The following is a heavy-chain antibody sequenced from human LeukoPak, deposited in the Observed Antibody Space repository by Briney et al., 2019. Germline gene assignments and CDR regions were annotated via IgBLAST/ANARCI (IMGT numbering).Heavy chain of an antibody. CDR3: AREGSVSPFDY. CDR1: GFPFSSYW. D-gene: IGHD3-10*01. J-gene: IGHJ4*02. Sequence: GGSLRLSCVASGFPFSSYWMTWVRQAPGKGLEWVANIKQDGSKKSYVDSVKGRFTISRDNLKNTLYLQMNSLRAEDTAVYYCAREGSVSPFDYWGQGTLVTVSS. V-gene: IGHV3-7*03. CDR2: IKQDGSKK.